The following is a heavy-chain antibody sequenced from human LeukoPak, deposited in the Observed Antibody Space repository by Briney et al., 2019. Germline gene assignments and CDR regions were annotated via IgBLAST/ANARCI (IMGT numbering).Heavy chain of an antibody. V-gene: IGHV3-30*04. Sequence: QSGRSLRLSCAASGFTFSSYAMHWVRQAPGKGLEWVAVISYDGSNKYYADSVKGRFTISRDNAKNSLYLQMNSLRAEDTAVYYWARSRKDDLTGDCDYWGQGTLVTVSS. CDR1: GFTFSSYA. CDR3: ARSRKDDLTGDCDY. J-gene: IGHJ4*02. D-gene: IGHD7-27*01. CDR2: ISYDGSNK.